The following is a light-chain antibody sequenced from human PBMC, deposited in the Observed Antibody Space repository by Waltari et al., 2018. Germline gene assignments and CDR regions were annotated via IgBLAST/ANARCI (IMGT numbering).Light chain of an antibody. Sequence: EIVMTQSPATLSVSPGERATLSCRASQSVSSNLAWYLQKPGQAPSLLIYGASTRATGIPVRFSGSGSGTEFTLTISSLQSEDFAVYYCQQYNNWPVYTFGQGTKLEIK. V-gene: IGKV3-15*01. CDR2: GAS. J-gene: IGKJ2*01. CDR1: QSVSSN. CDR3: QQYNNWPVYT.